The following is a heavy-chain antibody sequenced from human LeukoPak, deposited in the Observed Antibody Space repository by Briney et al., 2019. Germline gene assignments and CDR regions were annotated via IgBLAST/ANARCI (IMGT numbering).Heavy chain of an antibody. CDR3: ARDGIAAAGTQAFDI. D-gene: IGHD6-13*01. Sequence: SEALSLTCAVYGGSFSGYYWSWIRQPPGKGLEWIGEINHSGSTNYNPSLKSRVTISVDTSKNQFSLKLSSVTAADTAVYYCARDGIAAAGTQAFDIWGQGTMVTVSS. CDR1: GGSFSGYY. CDR2: INHSGST. J-gene: IGHJ3*02. V-gene: IGHV4-34*01.